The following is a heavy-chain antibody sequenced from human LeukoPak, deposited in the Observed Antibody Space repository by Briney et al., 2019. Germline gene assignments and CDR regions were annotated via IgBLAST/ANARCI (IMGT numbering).Heavy chain of an antibody. CDR2: IYSSGSA. V-gene: IGHV4-61*02. J-gene: IGHJ4*02. CDR1: GDSISSGNYY. D-gene: IGHD3-10*01. Sequence: SGTLSLTCTVSGDSISSGNYYWNWIRQSTGRGLEWIGLIYSSGSAHYNPSFKSRVTISLDTSKNHFSLKLNSVTAADTAVYYCARRFGLWGRGTLVTVSS. CDR3: ARRFGL.